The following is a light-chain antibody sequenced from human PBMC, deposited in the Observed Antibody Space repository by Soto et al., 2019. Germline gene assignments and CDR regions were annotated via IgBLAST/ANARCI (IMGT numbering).Light chain of an antibody. CDR1: SSDVGGYNY. CDR2: EVS. CDR3: GSFAGPVWV. J-gene: IGLJ3*02. Sequence: QSALTQSPSASGSPGQSVTISCTGTSSDVGGYNYVSWYQQHPGKAPKLMIYEVSKRPSGVPDRFSGSKSGNTASLTVSGLQAEDEANYYCGSFAGPVWVFGGGTKLTVL. V-gene: IGLV2-8*01.